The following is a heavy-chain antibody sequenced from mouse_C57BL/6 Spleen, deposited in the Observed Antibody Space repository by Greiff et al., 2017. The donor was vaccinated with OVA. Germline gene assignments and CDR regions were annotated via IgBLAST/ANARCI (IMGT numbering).Heavy chain of an antibody. CDR1: GYSFTGYF. CDR2: INPYNGDT. CDR3: ARVDGYYGGRYFDY. V-gene: IGHV1-20*01. Sequence: VQLKQSGPELVKPGDSVKISCKASGYSFTGYFMNWVMQSHGQSLEWIGRINPYNGDTFYNQKFKGKATLTVDKSSSTAHMELRSLTSEDSAVYYCARVDGYYGGRYFDYWGQGTTLTVSS. D-gene: IGHD2-3*01. J-gene: IGHJ2*01.